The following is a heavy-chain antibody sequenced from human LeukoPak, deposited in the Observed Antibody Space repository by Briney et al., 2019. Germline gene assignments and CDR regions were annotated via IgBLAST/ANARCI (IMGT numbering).Heavy chain of an antibody. CDR2: ISAYNGNT. V-gene: IGHV1-18*01. J-gene: IGHJ4*02. D-gene: IGHD3-22*01. Sequence: ASVTVSCKASGYTFTSYGSSWVRPAPGQGLEWMGWISAYNGNTNYAQKLQGRVTMTTDTSTSTAYMELRSLRSDDTAVYYCAREYYYDSSGYYYVTPFDYWGQGTLVTVSS. CDR1: GYTFTSYG. CDR3: AREYYYDSSGYYYVTPFDY.